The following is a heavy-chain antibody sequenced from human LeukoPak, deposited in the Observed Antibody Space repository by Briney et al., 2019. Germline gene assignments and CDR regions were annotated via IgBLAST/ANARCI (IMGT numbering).Heavy chain of an antibody. CDR3: ARVEYYYDSSGYYFFDY. CDR1: GYTFTGYY. V-gene: IGHV1-2*06. D-gene: IGHD3-22*01. Sequence: ASVKVSCKASGYTFTGYYMHWVRQAPGQGLEWMGRINSNSGGTNYAQKFQGRVTMTRDTSISTAYMELSRLRSDDTAVYYCARVEYYYDSSGYYFFDYWGQGTLVTVSS. J-gene: IGHJ4*02. CDR2: INSNSGGT.